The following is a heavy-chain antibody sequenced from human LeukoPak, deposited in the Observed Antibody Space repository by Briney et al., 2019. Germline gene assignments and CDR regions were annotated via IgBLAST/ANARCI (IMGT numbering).Heavy chain of an antibody. J-gene: IGHJ4*02. V-gene: IGHV4-30-2*01. CDR1: GGSISSGGYY. CDR2: IYHSGST. Sequence: SETLSLTCTVSGGSISSGGYYWSWIRQPPGKGLEWIGYIYHSGSTYYNPSLKSRVTISVDRSKNQFSLKLSSVTAADTAVYYCARVYGPTGLFDYWGQGTLVTVSS. D-gene: IGHD2-2*02. CDR3: ARVYGPTGLFDY.